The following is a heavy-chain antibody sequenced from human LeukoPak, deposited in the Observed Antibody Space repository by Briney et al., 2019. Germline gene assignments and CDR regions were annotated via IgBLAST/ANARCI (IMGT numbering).Heavy chain of an antibody. Sequence: GGSLRLSCSASGFTFSSYWMSWVRQAPGKGLEWVANIKQDGSEKYYVDSVKGRFTISRDNAKNSLYLQMNSLRAEDTAVSYCARGRAGRYCSGGSCYLGIYFDYWGQGTLVTVSS. CDR3: ARGRAGRYCSGGSCYLGIYFDY. CDR1: GFTFSSYW. V-gene: IGHV3-7*01. J-gene: IGHJ4*02. D-gene: IGHD2-15*01. CDR2: IKQDGSEK.